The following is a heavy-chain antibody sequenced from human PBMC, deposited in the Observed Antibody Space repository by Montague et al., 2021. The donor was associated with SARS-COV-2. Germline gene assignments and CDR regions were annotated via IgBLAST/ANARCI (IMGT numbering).Heavy chain of an antibody. CDR3: AKGQFVYDFWSGYGTIDY. V-gene: IGHV3-23*01. CDR2: ISGSGGST. CDR1: GFTFSSYA. J-gene: IGHJ4*02. Sequence: SLRLSCAASGFTFSSYAMSWVRQAPGKGLEWVSAISGSGGSTYYADSVKGRFTISRDNSKNTLYLQMNSLRAEDTAVYYCAKGQFVYDFWSGYGTIDYWGQGTLVTVSS. D-gene: IGHD3-3*01.